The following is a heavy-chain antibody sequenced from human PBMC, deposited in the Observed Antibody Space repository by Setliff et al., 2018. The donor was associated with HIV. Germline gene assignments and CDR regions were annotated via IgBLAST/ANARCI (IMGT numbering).Heavy chain of an antibody. D-gene: IGHD6-19*01. CDR1: GFIFSSYG. Sequence: GESLKISCAASGFIFSSYGMHWVRQAPGKGLEWVAFIRYDGSKKDYVDSVKGRFTISRDNSRNILYLQMSSLKPDDTAVYYCTQDVGLSVAGPANGFWGQGSLVTVSS. V-gene: IGHV3-30*02. CDR2: IRYDGSKK. J-gene: IGHJ4*02. CDR3: TQDVGLSVAGPANGF.